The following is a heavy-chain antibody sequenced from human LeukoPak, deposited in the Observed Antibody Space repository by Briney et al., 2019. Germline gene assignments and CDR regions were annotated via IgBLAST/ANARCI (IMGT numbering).Heavy chain of an antibody. V-gene: IGHV7-4-1*02. CDR3: AIPHCSSTSCYPYYYYMDV. CDR2: INTNTGNP. J-gene: IGHJ6*03. D-gene: IGHD2-2*01. CDR1: GYTFTSYA. Sequence: ASVKVSCKASGYTFTSYAMNWVRQAPGQGLEWMGWINTNTGNPTYAQGFTGRFVFSLDTSVSTAYLQISSLKAEDTAVYYCAIPHCSSTSCYPYYYYMDVWGKGTTVTISS.